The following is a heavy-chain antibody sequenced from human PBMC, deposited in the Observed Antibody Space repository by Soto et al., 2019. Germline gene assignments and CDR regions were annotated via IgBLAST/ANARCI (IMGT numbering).Heavy chain of an antibody. J-gene: IGHJ5*02. CDR1: GGSISSYY. Sequence: SETLSLTCTVSGGSISSYYWSWIRQPPGKRLEWIGYIYYSGSTNYNPSLKSRVTISVDTSKNQFSLKLSSVTAADTAVYYCARSGAAAGTASWFDPWGQGTLVTVSS. CDR3: ARSGAAAGTASWFDP. V-gene: IGHV4-59*01. CDR2: IYYSGST. D-gene: IGHD6-13*01.